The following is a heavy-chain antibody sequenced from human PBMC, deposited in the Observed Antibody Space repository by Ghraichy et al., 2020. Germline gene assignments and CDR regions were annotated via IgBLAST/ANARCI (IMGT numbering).Heavy chain of an antibody. CDR2: ISGSGGST. Sequence: GGSLRLSCAASGFTFSSYAMSWVRQAPGKGLEWVSAISGSGGSTYYADSVKGRFTISRDNSKNTLYLQMNSLRAEYTAVYYCAKNYYDSSGYYYGYWGQGTLVTVSS. CDR3: AKNYYDSSGYYYGY. D-gene: IGHD3-22*01. V-gene: IGHV3-23*01. J-gene: IGHJ4*02. CDR1: GFTFSSYA.